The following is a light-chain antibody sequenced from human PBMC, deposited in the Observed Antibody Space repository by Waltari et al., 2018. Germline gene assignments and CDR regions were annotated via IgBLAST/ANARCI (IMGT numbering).Light chain of an antibody. CDR2: KNN. CDR3: AAWDDSLSGWV. J-gene: IGLJ3*02. Sequence: QSVLSQPPSASGTPGQRVTISCSGSSSNIGGNYVYWYQQLPGTAPKLLIYKNNRRPSGVPARFAGSKSGSSVSLAISGLRSEDEADYYCAAWDDSLSGWVFGGGTKLTVL. CDR1: SSNIGGNY. V-gene: IGLV1-47*01.